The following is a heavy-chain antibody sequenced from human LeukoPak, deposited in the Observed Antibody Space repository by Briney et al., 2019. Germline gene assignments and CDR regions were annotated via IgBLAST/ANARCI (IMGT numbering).Heavy chain of an antibody. CDR2: IIPIFGTA. D-gene: IGHD3-10*01. J-gene: IGHJ5*02. V-gene: IGHV1-69*05. Sequence: GASVTVSCKASGGTFSSYAISWVRQAPGQGLEWMGRIIPIFGTANYAQKFQGRVTITTDESTSTAYMELSSLRSEDTAVYYCARDFRYGSGSYYPNWFDPWGQGTLVTVSS. CDR3: ARDFRYGSGSYYPNWFDP. CDR1: GGTFSSYA.